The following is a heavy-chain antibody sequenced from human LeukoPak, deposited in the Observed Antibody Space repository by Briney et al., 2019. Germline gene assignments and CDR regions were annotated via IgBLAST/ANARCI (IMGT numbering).Heavy chain of an antibody. CDR1: GYTFTSYG. CDR3: ANCSEGIAAAGFLYYYYMDV. D-gene: IGHD6-13*01. J-gene: IGHJ6*03. V-gene: IGHV1-18*01. CDR2: ISAYNGNT. Sequence: ASVKVSCKASGYTFTSYGISWVRQAPGQGLEWMGWISAYNGNTNYAQKLQGRVTMTTDTSTSTAYMELRSLRSDDTAVYYCANCSEGIAAAGFLYYYYMDVWGKGTTVTVSS.